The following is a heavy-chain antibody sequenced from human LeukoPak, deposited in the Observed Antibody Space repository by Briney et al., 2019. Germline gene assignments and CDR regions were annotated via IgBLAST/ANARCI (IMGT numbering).Heavy chain of an antibody. CDR2: TWSDGSNK. Sequence: PGGSLTLFCTASILTFRKHATHCVRHAPGKGLECLTLTWSDGSNKYNGDAVKDRFTISRDNSKNMLYLHMNSLRVEDTAVYYCARDRGYYFGHPCDYWGQGTLVTVSS. D-gene: IGHD2/OR15-2a*01. CDR3: ARDRGYYFGHPCDY. V-gene: IGHV3-33*01. J-gene: IGHJ4*02. CDR1: ILTFRKHA.